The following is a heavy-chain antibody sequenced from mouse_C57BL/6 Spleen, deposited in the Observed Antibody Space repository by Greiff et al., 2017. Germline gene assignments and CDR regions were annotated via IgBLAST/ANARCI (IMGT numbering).Heavy chain of an antibody. J-gene: IGHJ3*01. V-gene: IGHV7-1*01. CDR1: GFTFSDFY. CDR2: SRNKANDYTT. CDR3: ARDDWDGFAY. D-gene: IGHD4-1*01. Sequence: EVKLVESGGGLVQSGRSLRLSCATSGFTFSDFYMEWVRQAPGKGLEWIAASRNKANDYTTEYSASVKGRFIVSRDTSQSILYLQMNALRAEDTAIYYCARDDWDGFAYWGQGTLVTVSA.